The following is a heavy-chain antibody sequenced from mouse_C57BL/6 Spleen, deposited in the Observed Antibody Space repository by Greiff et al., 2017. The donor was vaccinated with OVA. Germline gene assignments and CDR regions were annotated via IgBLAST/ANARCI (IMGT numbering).Heavy chain of an antibody. V-gene: IGHV1-50*01. CDR3: ARGITTVVAHFDY. J-gene: IGHJ2*01. CDR2: IDPSDSYT. Sequence: QVQLQQPGAELVKPGASVKLSCKASGYTFTSYWMQWVKQRPGQGLEWIGEIDPSDSYTNYNQKFKGKATLTVDTSSSTAYMQLSSLTSEDSAVYYCARGITTVVAHFDYWGQGTTLTVSS. CDR1: GYTFTSYW. D-gene: IGHD1-1*01.